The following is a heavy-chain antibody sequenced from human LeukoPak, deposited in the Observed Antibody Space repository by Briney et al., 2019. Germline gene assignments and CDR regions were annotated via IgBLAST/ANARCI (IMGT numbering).Heavy chain of an antibody. V-gene: IGHV3-53*01. J-gene: IGHJ4*02. CDR3: AGGPAGYN. Sequence: GGSLRLSCAASGFTVSSNHMSWVRQAPGKGLEWVSVIYSGGSTDYADSVKGRFTISRDNLKNTLYLQMNSLRAGDTAVYYCAGGPAGYNWGQGTLVTFSS. CDR2: IYSGGST. D-gene: IGHD1-1*01. CDR1: GFTVSSNH.